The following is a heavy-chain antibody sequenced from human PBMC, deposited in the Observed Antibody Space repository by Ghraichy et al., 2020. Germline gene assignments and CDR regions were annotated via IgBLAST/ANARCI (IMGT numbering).Heavy chain of an antibody. CDR3: ARGGLVGARD. CDR2: INQSGST. CDR1: GGSFSGYY. D-gene: IGHD1-26*01. J-gene: IGHJ4*02. Sequence: SETLSLTCAVYGGSFSGYYWSWIRQPPGKGLEWIGEINQSGSTNYNPSLKSRVTISVDTSKNQFSLKLSSVTAADTAVYYCARGGLVGARDWGQGTLVTVSS. V-gene: IGHV4-34*01.